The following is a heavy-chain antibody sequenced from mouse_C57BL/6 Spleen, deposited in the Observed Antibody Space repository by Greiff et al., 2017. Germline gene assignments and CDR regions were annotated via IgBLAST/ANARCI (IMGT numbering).Heavy chain of an antibody. CDR1: GYAFSSSW. J-gene: IGHJ2*01. CDR3: ARGLTEFFD. CDR2: IYPGDGDT. D-gene: IGHD4-1*01. V-gene: IGHV1-82*01. Sequence: QVQLQQSGPELVKPGASVKISCKASGYAFSSSWMNWVKQRPGKGLEWIGRIYPGDGDTNYNGKFKGKATLTADKSSSTAYMQLSSLTSEDSAVYFCARGLTEFFDWGQGTTLTVAS.